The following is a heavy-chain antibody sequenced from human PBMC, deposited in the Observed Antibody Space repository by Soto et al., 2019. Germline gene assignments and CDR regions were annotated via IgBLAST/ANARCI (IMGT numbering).Heavy chain of an antibody. Sequence: QVQLQQWGAGLLKPSETLSLTCGVYGVSFSGYYWNWIRQPPGKGLEWIGEINHRGSTDNNPSLKSRLTTSVATSKNQFSLKLSSVTAADTATYYGARVPDDSGSYGAIDYWGQGNLVTVSS. D-gene: IGHD3-10*01. CDR2: INHRGST. CDR3: ARVPDDSGSYGAIDY. J-gene: IGHJ4*02. V-gene: IGHV4-34*01. CDR1: GVSFSGYY.